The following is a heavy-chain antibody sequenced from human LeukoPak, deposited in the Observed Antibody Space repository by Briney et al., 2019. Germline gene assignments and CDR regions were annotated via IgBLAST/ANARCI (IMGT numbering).Heavy chain of an antibody. Sequence: GGSLRLSCAASGFTFSSYSMNWVRQAPGKGLEWVAFIRYDGSNKYYADSVKGRFTISRDNSKNTLYLQMNSLRAEDTAVYYCAKDLSVLLWFGELSPFDYWGQGTLVTVSS. J-gene: IGHJ4*02. D-gene: IGHD3-10*01. CDR3: AKDLSVLLWFGELSPFDY. V-gene: IGHV3-30*02. CDR2: IRYDGSNK. CDR1: GFTFSSYS.